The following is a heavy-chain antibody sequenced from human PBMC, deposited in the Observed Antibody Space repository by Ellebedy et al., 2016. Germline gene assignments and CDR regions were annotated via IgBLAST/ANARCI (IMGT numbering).Heavy chain of an antibody. CDR3: ARSLGTLIAGIFYDYGMDV. CDR2: ISYDGTDR. Sequence: GGSLRLXXAASGFNFNSYNIHWVRQAPGKGLEWVAVISYDGTDRKYADSVRGRFTISRDNSKNTLFLQMNSLRPEDSALYYCARSLGTLIAGIFYDYGMDVWGQGTTVTVSS. J-gene: IGHJ6*02. V-gene: IGHV3-30*03. D-gene: IGHD6-13*01. CDR1: GFNFNSYN.